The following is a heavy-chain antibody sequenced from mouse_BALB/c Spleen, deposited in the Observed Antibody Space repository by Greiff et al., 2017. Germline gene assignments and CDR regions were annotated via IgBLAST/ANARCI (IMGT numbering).Heavy chain of an antibody. D-gene: IGHD1-1*01. J-gene: IGHJ4*01. CDR2: IYPGNSDT. Sequence: VHVKQSGTVLARPGASVKMSCKASGYTFTSYWMHWVKQRPGQGLEWIGAIYPGNSDTSYNQKFKGKAKLTAVTSTSTAYMELSSLTNEDSAVYYCTTGLLRYAMDYWGQGTSVTVSS. CDR3: TTGLLRYAMDY. CDR1: GYTFTSYW. V-gene: IGHV1-5*01.